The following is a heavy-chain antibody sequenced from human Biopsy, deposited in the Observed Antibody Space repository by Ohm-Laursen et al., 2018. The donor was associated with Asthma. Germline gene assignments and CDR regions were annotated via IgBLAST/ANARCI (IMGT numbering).Heavy chain of an antibody. V-gene: IGHV1-24*01. J-gene: IGHJ4*02. Sequence: GASVKVSCKISGYSLTDLSMHWVRQAPGQGLEWMGGHDHEEGGTVNARRFQGRVTMTEDTSTDTAYMEPSSLSSDDTAVYYCASDFPKDYVRYNFQFWGQGTLATVPS. CDR3: ASDFPKDYVRYNFQF. CDR1: GYSLTDLS. D-gene: IGHD4-17*01. CDR2: HDHEEGGT.